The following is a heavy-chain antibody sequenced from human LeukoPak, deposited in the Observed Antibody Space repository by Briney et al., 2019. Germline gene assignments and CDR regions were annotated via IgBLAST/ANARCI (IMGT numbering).Heavy chain of an antibody. CDR3: AKAAYYDNSGLLNFDY. CDR1: GFTFSSYA. Sequence: GGSLRLSCSASGFTFSSYAMHWVRQAPGKGLEYVSAISSNGGSTYYADSEKGRFTISRDNSKSTLYLQMNSLRAEDTAVYFCAKAAYYDNSGLLNFDYWGQGTLVTVSS. CDR2: ISSNGGST. J-gene: IGHJ4*02. D-gene: IGHD3-22*01. V-gene: IGHV3-64*04.